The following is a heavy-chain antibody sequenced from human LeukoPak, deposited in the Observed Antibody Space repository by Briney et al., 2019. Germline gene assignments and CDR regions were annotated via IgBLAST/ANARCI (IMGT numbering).Heavy chain of an antibody. CDR1: GFTFSSYA. CDR3: AIIRGYSGYDRGWDY. CDR2: ISYDGSNK. J-gene: IGHJ4*02. V-gene: IGHV3-30*04. Sequence: PGRSLRLSCAASGFTFSSYAMHWVRQAPGKGLEWVAVISYDGSNKYYADSVKGRFTISRDNSKNTLYLQMNSLRAEDTAVYYCAIIRGYSGYDRGWDYWGQGTLVTVSS. D-gene: IGHD5-12*01.